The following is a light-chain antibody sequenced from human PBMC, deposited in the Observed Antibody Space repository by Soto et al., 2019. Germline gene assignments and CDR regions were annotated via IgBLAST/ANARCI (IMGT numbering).Light chain of an antibody. Sequence: QSALTQPPSASGSLGQSVTISCTGSSSDVGGYNYVSWHQQHPGKAPKVMIYEVTKRPPGVPDRFSGSKSGNTASLTVSGLQAEDEPDYYCSSFAGGGNPVLLGGGTKLTV. CDR2: EVT. CDR3: SSFAGGGNPVL. J-gene: IGLJ2*01. CDR1: SSDVGGYNY. V-gene: IGLV2-8*01.